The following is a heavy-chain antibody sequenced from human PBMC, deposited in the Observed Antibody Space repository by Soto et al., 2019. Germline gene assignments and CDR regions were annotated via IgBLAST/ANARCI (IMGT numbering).Heavy chain of an antibody. CDR1: GFTFSNYG. CDR2: IKSKTDGGTT. J-gene: IGHJ4*02. Sequence: PGGSLRLSCEASGFTFSNYGINWVRQAPGKGLEWVGRIKSKTDGGTTDYAAPVKGRFTISRDDSKNTLYLQMNSLKTEDTAVYYCTTDVAPYYDILTGYYVFDYWGQGTLVTVSS. CDR3: TTDVAPYYDILTGYYVFDY. D-gene: IGHD3-9*01. V-gene: IGHV3-15*01.